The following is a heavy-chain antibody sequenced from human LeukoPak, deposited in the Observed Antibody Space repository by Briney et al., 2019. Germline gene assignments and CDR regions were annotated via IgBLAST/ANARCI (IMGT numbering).Heavy chain of an antibody. CDR1: GYTFTGYY. Sequence: ASVKVSCKASGYTFTGYYMHWVRQAPGQGLEWMGWINPNSGGTNYAQKFQGRVTITRDTSISTAYMELSRLRSDDTAVYYCARGVPAATPESWFDPWGQGTLVTVSS. J-gene: IGHJ5*02. CDR3: ARGVPAATPESWFDP. CDR2: INPNSGGT. V-gene: IGHV1-2*02. D-gene: IGHD2-2*02.